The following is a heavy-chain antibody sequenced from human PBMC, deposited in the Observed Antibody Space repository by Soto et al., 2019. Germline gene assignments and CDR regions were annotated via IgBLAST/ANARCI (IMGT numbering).Heavy chain of an antibody. J-gene: IGHJ6*02. CDR3: ARGLRYFDWLLSIYYYYGMDV. CDR1: GGTFSSYA. Sequence: ASVKVSCKASGGTFSSYAISWVRQAPGQGLEWMGGIIPIFGTANYAQKFQGRVTITADESTSTAYMELSSLRSEDTAVYYCARGLRYFDWLLSIYYYYGMDVWGQGTTVTGSS. V-gene: IGHV1-69*13. D-gene: IGHD3-9*01. CDR2: IIPIFGTA.